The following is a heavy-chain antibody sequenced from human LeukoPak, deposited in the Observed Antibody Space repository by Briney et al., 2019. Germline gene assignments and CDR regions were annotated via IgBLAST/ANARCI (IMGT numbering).Heavy chain of an antibody. D-gene: IGHD3-22*01. J-gene: IGHJ4*02. CDR3: ARPRDMIVVDPFDC. V-gene: IGHV3-7*01. CDR2: MKEDGSEK. Sequence: GGSLRLSCAASGFTFSSYWMSWVRQAPGKGLEWVANMKEDGSEKYYVDSVKGRFTISRDNAKNSLYLQMNSLRAEDTAVYYCARPRDMIVVDPFDCWGQGTLVTVSS. CDR1: GFTFSSYW.